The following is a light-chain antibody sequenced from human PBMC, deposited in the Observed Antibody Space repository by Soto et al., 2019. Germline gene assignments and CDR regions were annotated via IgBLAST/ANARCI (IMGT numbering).Light chain of an antibody. CDR1: SSDVGGYDY. Sequence: QSVLTQPASVSGSPGQSITISCTGTSSDVGGYDYVSWYQQHPSKAPKLIIYEVSDRPSGVSNRFSGSKAGNTAPLTIAGRQDEDAADYYGSSDTSRNTRMFGGGTKLTVL. V-gene: IGLV2-14*01. CDR2: EVS. CDR3: SSDTSRNTRM. J-gene: IGLJ3*02.